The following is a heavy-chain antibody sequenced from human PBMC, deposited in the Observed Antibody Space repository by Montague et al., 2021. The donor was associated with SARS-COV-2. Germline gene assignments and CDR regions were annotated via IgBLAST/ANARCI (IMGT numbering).Heavy chain of an antibody. Sequence: SETLSLTCTVSGGTISSIYWNWIRQPPGKGLEWIGYIDYSESTIQNPSLKSRVTISVDKAKNQFSLRLRSVTAADTAMYYCARGEWCIGAAVSTDYYYHCMDAWGQGAPVAVSS. CDR3: ARGEWCIGAAVSTDYYYHCMDA. CDR2: IDYSEST. D-gene: IGHD2-8*01. J-gene: IGHJ6*02. V-gene: IGHV4-59*01. CDR1: GGTISSIY.